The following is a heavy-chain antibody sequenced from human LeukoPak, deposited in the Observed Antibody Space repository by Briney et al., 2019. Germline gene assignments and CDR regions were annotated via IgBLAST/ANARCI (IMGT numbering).Heavy chain of an antibody. J-gene: IGHJ4*02. CDR2: ISSSSSYI. CDR1: GFTFSSYS. CDR3: ARDRAYYYDSSGYYPVVNY. D-gene: IGHD3-22*01. V-gene: IGHV3-21*01. Sequence: GGSLRLSCAASGFTFSSYSMNWVRQAPGKGLEWVSSISSSSSYIYYADSVKGRFTISRDNAKNSLYLQTNSLRAEDTAVYYCARDRAYYYDSSGYYPVVNYWGQGTLVTVSS.